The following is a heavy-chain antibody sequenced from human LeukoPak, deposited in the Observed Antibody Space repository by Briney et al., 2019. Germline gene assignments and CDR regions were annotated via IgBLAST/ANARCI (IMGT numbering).Heavy chain of an antibody. CDR3: ARDLYMYGSMDY. CDR2: INPNSGGT. Sequence: ASVKVSCKASGGTFSSYAISWVRQAPGQGLEWMGWINPNSGGTNYGQKFQGRVTMTRDTSISTAYMELSSLRSDDTAVYYCARDLYMYGSMDYWGQGTLVTVSS. CDR1: GGTFSSYA. J-gene: IGHJ4*02. V-gene: IGHV1-2*02. D-gene: IGHD5-18*01.